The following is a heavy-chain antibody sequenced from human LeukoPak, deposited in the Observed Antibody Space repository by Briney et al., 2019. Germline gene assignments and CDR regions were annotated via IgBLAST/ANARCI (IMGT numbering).Heavy chain of an antibody. D-gene: IGHD6-13*01. Sequence: ASVKVSCTVSGYTLTELSMHWVRQAPGKGLEWMGGFDPEDGETIYAQKFQGRVTMTEDTSTDTAYMELSSLRSEDTAVYYCATDHRVAAAGMWSYWGQGTLVTVSS. V-gene: IGHV1-24*01. CDR2: FDPEDGET. J-gene: IGHJ4*02. CDR3: ATDHRVAAAGMWSY. CDR1: GYTLTELS.